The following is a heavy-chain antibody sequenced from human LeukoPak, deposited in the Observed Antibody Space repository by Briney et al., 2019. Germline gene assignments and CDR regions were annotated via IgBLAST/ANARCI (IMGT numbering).Heavy chain of an antibody. D-gene: IGHD6-19*01. Sequence: PSETLSLTCTVSGGPISSYYWSWIRQPPGKGLEWIGYIYYSGSTNYNPSLKSRVTISVDTSKNQFSLKLSSVTAADTAVYYCATPLGTSGWYYFDYWGQGTLVTVSS. J-gene: IGHJ4*02. V-gene: IGHV4-59*01. CDR3: ATPLGTSGWYYFDY. CDR1: GGPISSYY. CDR2: IYYSGST.